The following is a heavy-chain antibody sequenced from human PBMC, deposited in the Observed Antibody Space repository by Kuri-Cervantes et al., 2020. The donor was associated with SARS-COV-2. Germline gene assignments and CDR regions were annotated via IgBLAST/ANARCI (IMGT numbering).Heavy chain of an antibody. V-gene: IGHV1-2*02. CDR2: INPNSGGT. CDR3: ARSSPKGYEYEQQLVPYYFDY. J-gene: IGHJ4*02. D-gene: IGHD6-13*01. CDR1: GYTFTGYY. Sequence: ASVKVSCKASGYTFTGYYMHWVRQAPGQGLEWMRWINPNSGGTNYAQKFQGRVTMTRDTSISTAYMELSSLRSEDTAVYYCARSSPKGYEYEQQLVPYYFDYWGQGTLVTVSS.